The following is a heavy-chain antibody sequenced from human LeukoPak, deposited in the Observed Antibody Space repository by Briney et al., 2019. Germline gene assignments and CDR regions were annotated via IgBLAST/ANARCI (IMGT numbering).Heavy chain of an antibody. D-gene: IGHD3-10*01. Sequence: ASVKVSCKASGYTFTSYAMNWVRQAPGQGLEWMGWINTNTGNPTYAQGFTGRFVFSLDTSVSTAYLQISSLKAEDTAVYYCARGLLVRGVSANWFDPWGQGTLVTVSS. CDR2: INTNTGNP. CDR1: GYTFTSYA. CDR3: ARGLLVRGVSANWFDP. V-gene: IGHV7-4-1*02. J-gene: IGHJ5*02.